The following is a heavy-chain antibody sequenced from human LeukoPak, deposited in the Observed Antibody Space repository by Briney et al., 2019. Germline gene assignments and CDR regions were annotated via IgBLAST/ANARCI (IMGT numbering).Heavy chain of an antibody. CDR3: ARDFSGWSVDP. D-gene: IGHD6-19*01. CDR1: GFIFSNYE. J-gene: IGHJ5*02. Sequence: PGGSLRLSCAASGFIFSNYEMNWVRQAPGKGLGWISYINSGGTPIYYADSVKGRFTVSRDNVKNSVYLQMNSLRAEDTAVYYCARDFSGWSVDPWGQGTLVTVSS. CDR2: INSGGTPI. V-gene: IGHV3-48*03.